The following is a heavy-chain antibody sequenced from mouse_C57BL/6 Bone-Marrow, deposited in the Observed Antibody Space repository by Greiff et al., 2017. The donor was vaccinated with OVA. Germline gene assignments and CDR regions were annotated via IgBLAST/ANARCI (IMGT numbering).Heavy chain of an antibody. J-gene: IGHJ2*01. V-gene: IGHV1-80*01. CDR2: IYPGDGDI. CDR1: GYAFSNYW. Sequence: VQGVESGAELVKPGASVKISCKASGYAFSNYWMNWVKQRPGKGLEWIGQIYPGDGDINYNGKFKGTATLTADKSSSTAYMQFSSLTSADSAVYFCARGAFWGQGTTLTVSS. CDR3: ARGAF.